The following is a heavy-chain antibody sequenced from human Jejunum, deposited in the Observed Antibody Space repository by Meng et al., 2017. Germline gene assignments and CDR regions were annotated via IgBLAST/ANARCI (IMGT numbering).Heavy chain of an antibody. CDR2: INHSGST. Sequence: QVQLQQWGAGLLKPSETLSLTCAVYGGSFSGYYWTWIRQPPGKGLEWIGEINHSGSTNYNPSLKSRVTMSIDTSKNQFSLKLSSVTAADTAVYYCARTYADYPSYYFDYWGQGTLVTV. V-gene: IGHV4-34*01. CDR1: GGSFSGYY. D-gene: IGHD4-17*01. CDR3: ARTYADYPSYYFDY. J-gene: IGHJ4*02.